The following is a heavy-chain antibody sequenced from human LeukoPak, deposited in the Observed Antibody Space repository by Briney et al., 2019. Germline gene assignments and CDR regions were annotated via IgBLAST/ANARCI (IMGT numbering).Heavy chain of an antibody. V-gene: IGHV3-33*06. CDR1: DFTFSSYG. CDR2: IWYDGSNK. CDR3: AKGLSESIYDALDS. Sequence: SGGSLRLSCAASDFTFSSYGTHWVRQAPGKGLEWVAVIWYDGSNKYYADSVKGRFTISRDNSKNTLYLQMNSLRAEDTAVYYCAKGLSESIYDALDSWGQGTLVTVSS. J-gene: IGHJ4*02. D-gene: IGHD1-26*01.